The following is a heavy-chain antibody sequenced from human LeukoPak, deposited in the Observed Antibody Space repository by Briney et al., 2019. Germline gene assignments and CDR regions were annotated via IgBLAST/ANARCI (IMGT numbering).Heavy chain of an antibody. CDR1: GFTFDDYA. V-gene: IGHV3-43D*03. CDR3: AKSGGLSGSPFDY. D-gene: IGHD1-26*01. Sequence: GGSLRLSCAASGFTFDDYAMHWVRQAPGKGLEWVSLISWDGGSTYYADSVKGRFTISRDNSKNSLYLQMNSLRAEDTALYYCAKSGGLSGSPFDYWDQGTLVTVSS. J-gene: IGHJ4*02. CDR2: ISWDGGST.